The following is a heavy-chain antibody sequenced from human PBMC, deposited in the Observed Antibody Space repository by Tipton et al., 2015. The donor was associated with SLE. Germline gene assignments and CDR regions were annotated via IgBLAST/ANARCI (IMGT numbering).Heavy chain of an antibody. CDR3: ARDSRQQLYMDV. D-gene: IGHD6-13*01. CDR1: GGSVSSGSYY. V-gene: IGHV4-61*01. J-gene: IGHJ6*03. CDR2: IYYSGST. Sequence: TLSLTCTVSGGSVSSGSYYWSWIRQHPGKGLEWIWYIYYSGSTKYNPSLKSRVSISVDTSKNQFSLKLSSVTAADTAVYYCARDSRQQLYMDVWGKGTTVTVSS.